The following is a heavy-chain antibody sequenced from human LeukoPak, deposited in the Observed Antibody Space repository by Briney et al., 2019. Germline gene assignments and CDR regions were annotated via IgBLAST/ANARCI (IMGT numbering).Heavy chain of an antibody. CDR3: AREATAGYSSSWYSYYYYYMDV. CDR1: GFTFRSYA. J-gene: IGHJ6*03. Sequence: GRSLRLSCAASGFTFRSYAMHWVRQAPGKGLEWVAVISYDGSNKYYADSVKGRFTISGDNSKNTLYLQMNSLRAEDTAVYYCAREATAGYSSSWYSYYYYYMDVWGKGTTVTVSS. CDR2: ISYDGSNK. V-gene: IGHV3-30*04. D-gene: IGHD6-13*01.